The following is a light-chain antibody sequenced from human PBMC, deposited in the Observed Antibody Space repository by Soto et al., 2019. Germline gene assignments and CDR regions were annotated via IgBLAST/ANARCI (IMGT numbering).Light chain of an antibody. CDR1: SSDVGGFNY. CDR3: RSYSSSTTLL. J-gene: IGLJ2*01. CDR2: DVS. Sequence: QSALTQPASVSGSPGQSITISCTGTSSDVGGFNYVSWYQQHPGKAPKLMIYDVSNRPSGVSNRFSGSKSGHTASLTISGLQAEDEADYYCRSYSSSTTLLFGGGTKLTVL. V-gene: IGLV2-14*03.